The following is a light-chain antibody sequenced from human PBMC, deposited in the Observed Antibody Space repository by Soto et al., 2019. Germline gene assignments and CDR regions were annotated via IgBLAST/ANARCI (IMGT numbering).Light chain of an antibody. V-gene: IGKV2-28*01. CDR3: QQYDNFPQT. Sequence: EIVMTQSPLTLPVTPGEPASISCRSSQSLLYNNTYNYLDWYVQKPGQSPQLLIYFGSNRAPGVPDRFSGSGSGTDFTLKINRVEPEDFEVYYCQQYDNFPQTFGQGTKVDIX. CDR1: QSLLYNNTYNY. CDR2: FGS. J-gene: IGKJ1*01.